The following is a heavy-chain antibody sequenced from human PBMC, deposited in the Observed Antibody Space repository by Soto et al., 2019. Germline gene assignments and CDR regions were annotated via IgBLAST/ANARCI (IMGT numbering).Heavy chain of an antibody. D-gene: IGHD6-13*01. CDR2: IIPIFGTA. J-gene: IGHJ4*02. CDR3: ARATTSSSWPYYYFDY. V-gene: IGHV1-69*06. CDR1: GGTFSSYA. Sequence: ASVKVSCKASGGTFSSYAISWVRQAPGQGLEWMGGIIPIFGTANYAQKFQGRVTITADKSTSTAYMELSSLRSEDTAVYYCARATTSSSWPYYYFDYCGQGTLVPSPQ.